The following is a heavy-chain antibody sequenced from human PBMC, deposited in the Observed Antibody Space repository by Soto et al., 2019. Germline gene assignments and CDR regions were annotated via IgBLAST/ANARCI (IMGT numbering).Heavy chain of an antibody. CDR3: ATGGGWLQNSNLRGLYFDY. Sequence: SETLSLTCSVSGGSIRGSYCSWIRQPPEKGLEWIASISYTGSATHNPSLKSRVSVSVDMTENQCSLKLTSVTAADTATYYCATGGGWLQNSNLRGLYFDYWGQGALVTVSS. J-gene: IGHJ4*02. V-gene: IGHV4-59*01. D-gene: IGHD6-19*01. CDR1: GGSIRGSY. CDR2: ISYTGSA.